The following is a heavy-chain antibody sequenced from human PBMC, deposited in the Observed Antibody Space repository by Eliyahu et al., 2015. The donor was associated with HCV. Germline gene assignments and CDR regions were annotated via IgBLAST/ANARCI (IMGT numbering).Heavy chain of an antibody. CDR1: GDSVPTNSAA. V-gene: IGHV6-1*01. Sequence: QVQLKQSGPGLVKPSQTLSLTCAIXGDSVPTNSAAWNWIRQSPSRGLEWLGRTYYRSKWYTDYADSVKSRIAINPDTSKNQFSLQLNSVTPGDTAVYYCARAYSSSWELTYYFDYWGQGTLVTVSS. CDR2: TYYRSKWYT. D-gene: IGHD6-13*01. J-gene: IGHJ4*02. CDR3: ARAYSSSWELTYYFDY.